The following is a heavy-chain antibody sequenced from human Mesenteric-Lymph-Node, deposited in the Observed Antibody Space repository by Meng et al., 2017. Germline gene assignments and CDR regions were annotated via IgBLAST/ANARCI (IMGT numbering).Heavy chain of an antibody. V-gene: IGHV1-18*01. D-gene: IGHD6-6*01. Sequence: VQVVQSGAKVKKPGASVTVSCKGSGYTFTSFGISWVRQAPGQGLEWMGWIRAYSGNINSAPNLQDRVTMTTDTSTSTAYMELRGLTSDDTAVYYCARDGYSSSSSWGPDYWGQGTLVTVSS. CDR1: GYTFTSFG. J-gene: IGHJ4*02. CDR3: ARDGYSSSSSWGPDY. CDR2: IRAYSGNI.